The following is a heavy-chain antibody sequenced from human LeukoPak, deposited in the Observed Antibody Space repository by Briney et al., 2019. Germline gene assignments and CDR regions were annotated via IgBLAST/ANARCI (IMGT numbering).Heavy chain of an antibody. Sequence: SETLSLTCTVSGGSISSGSYYWSWIRQPAGKGLEWIGRIYTSGSTNYNPSLKSRVTISVDTSKNQFSLKLSSVTAADTAVYYCARGTSYYYDSSGYAYAFDIWGQGTMVTVSS. CDR1: GGSISSGSYY. CDR3: ARGTSYYYDSSGYAYAFDI. J-gene: IGHJ3*02. V-gene: IGHV4-61*02. D-gene: IGHD3-22*01. CDR2: IYTSGST.